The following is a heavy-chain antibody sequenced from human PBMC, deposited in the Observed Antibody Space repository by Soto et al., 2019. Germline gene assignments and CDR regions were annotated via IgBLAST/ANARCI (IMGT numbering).Heavy chain of an antibody. V-gene: IGHV3-30-3*01. CDR2: ISYDGSNK. CDR3: AREGDSSSWFERSEFDY. CDR1: GFTFSSYA. J-gene: IGHJ4*02. D-gene: IGHD6-13*01. Sequence: QVQLVESGGGVVQPGRSLRLSCAASGFTFSSYAMHWVRQAPGKGLEWVAVISYDGSNKYYADSVKGRFTISRDNSKNTLYLQMNSLRAEDTAVYYCAREGDSSSWFERSEFDYWGQGTLVTVSA.